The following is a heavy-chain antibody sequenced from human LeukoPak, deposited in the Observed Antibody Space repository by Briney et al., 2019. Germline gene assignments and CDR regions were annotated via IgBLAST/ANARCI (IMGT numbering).Heavy chain of an antibody. Sequence: ASVKVSCKASGYSFSGYYMHWVRQAPGQGLVWMGWINPHSGDTGYAQKFQGRVTMTRDMSITTIYMELTRLRSDDTAFYYCARWDGYSSSPDYWGQGSLVTVSS. V-gene: IGHV1-2*02. CDR2: INPHSGDT. CDR3: ARWDGYSSSPDY. D-gene: IGHD6-13*01. CDR1: GYSFSGYY. J-gene: IGHJ4*02.